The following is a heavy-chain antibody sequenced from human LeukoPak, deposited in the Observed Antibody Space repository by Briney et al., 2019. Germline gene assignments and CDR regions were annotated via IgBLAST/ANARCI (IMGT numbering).Heavy chain of an antibody. CDR3: ARAEVLSFFDY. V-gene: IGHV3-66*02. D-gene: IGHD4/OR15-4a*01. CDR1: GLTVSSNY. CDR2: SYTGGGT. Sequence: AGSMRFSCVASGLTVSSNYMNWVLQAPGKGLEWFSVSYTGGGTYYSDSVNGRFTISRDDFKNTLYLQMNSLRVEDTAVYYCARAEVLSFFDYWGQGTLVTVSS. J-gene: IGHJ4*02.